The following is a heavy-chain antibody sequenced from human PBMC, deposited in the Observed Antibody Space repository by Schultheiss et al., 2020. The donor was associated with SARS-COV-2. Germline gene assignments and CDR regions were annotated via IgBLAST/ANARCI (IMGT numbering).Heavy chain of an antibody. CDR1: GFSFSTYS. J-gene: IGHJ4*02. D-gene: IGHD5-24*01. Sequence: GGSLRLSCATSGFSFSTYSMYWVRQAPGKGLEWVSSISSSSSYIYYADSVKGRFTISRDNAKNSLYLQMNSLRAEDTAVYYCARDRRDGYKSADYWGQGTLVTVSS. V-gene: IGHV3-21*04. CDR3: ARDRRDGYKSADY. CDR2: ISSSSSYI.